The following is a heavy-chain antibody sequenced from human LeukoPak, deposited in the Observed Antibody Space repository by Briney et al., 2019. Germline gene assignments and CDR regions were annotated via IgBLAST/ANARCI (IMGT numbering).Heavy chain of an antibody. J-gene: IGHJ4*02. CDR2: ISFDGSNT. CDR1: RFAFSSCG. D-gene: IGHD3-9*01. V-gene: IGHV3-30*18. Sequence: GRSLRLSCAASRFAFSSCGMHWVRQAPGKGREWVAFISFDGSNTYSADSVKGRFSISRDNFTHTLFRQMNTLRAEDTAIYYCVKSVSTGLGVIDFWGQGTLVTVSS. CDR3: VKSVSTGLGVIDF.